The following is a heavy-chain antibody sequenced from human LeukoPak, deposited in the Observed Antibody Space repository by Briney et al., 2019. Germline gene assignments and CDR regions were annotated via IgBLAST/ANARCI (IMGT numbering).Heavy chain of an antibody. V-gene: IGHV3-21*01. CDR2: ISSSSSII. D-gene: IGHD3-16*01. J-gene: IGHJ4*02. Sequence: PGGSLRLSCAASGFTFSSYSMNWVRQAPGKGLEWVSSISSSSSIIYYADSVKGRFTISRDNAKNSLYLQMNSLRAEDTAVYHCARDLFDDYSLDYWGQGTLVTVSS. CDR1: GFTFSSYS. CDR3: ARDLFDDYSLDY.